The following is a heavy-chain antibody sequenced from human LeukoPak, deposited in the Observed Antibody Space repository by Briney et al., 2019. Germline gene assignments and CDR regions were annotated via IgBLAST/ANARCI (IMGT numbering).Heavy chain of an antibody. D-gene: IGHD3-10*01. CDR3: ARLPMVRDYYYYGMDV. Sequence: GESLKISCKGSGYSFTSYWIGWVRQMPGKGLEWMGIIYPGDSDTRYSPSFQGQVTISADKSISTAYLQWSSLKASDTAVYYCARLPMVRDYYYYGMDVWGQGTTVTVSS. CDR1: GYSFTSYW. J-gene: IGHJ6*02. CDR2: IYPGDSDT. V-gene: IGHV5-51*01.